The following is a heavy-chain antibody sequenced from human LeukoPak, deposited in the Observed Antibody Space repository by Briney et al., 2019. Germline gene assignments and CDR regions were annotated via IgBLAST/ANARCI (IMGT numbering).Heavy chain of an antibody. Sequence: ASVKVSCKASGYTFTGYYMHWVRQAPGKGLEWMGGFDPEDGETIYAQKFQGRVTMTEDTSTDTAYMELSSLRSEDTAVYYCATFYCSGGSCYYFDYWGQGTLVTVSS. J-gene: IGHJ4*02. CDR3: ATFYCSGGSCYYFDY. CDR2: FDPEDGET. D-gene: IGHD2-15*01. V-gene: IGHV1-24*01. CDR1: GYTFTGYY.